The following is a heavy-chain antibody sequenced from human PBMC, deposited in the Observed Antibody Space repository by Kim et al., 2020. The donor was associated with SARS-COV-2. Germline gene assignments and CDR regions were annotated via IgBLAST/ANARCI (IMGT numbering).Heavy chain of an antibody. CDR3: ARGAAYGRTDY. J-gene: IGHJ4*02. CDR2: K. Sequence: KQYLNHVKGRLTITRDKGENLLYLQMNNLRADDTAVYYCARGAAYGRTDYWGLGTLVTVSS. V-gene: IGHV3-7*04. D-gene: IGHD3-10*01.